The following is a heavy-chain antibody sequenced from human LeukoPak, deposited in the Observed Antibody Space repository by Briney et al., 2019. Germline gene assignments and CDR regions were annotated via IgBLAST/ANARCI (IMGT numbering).Heavy chain of an antibody. V-gene: IGHV4-30-2*01. CDR2: IYHSGST. CDR3: AHAASWTDAFDI. CDR1: GGSISSGGYS. D-gene: IGHD3/OR15-3a*01. Sequence: SETLSLTCAVSGGSISSGGYSWSWIRQPPGKGLEWIGYIYHSGSTYYNPSLKSRVTISVDRSKSQFSLKLSSVTAADTAVYYCAHAASWTDAFDIWGQGTMVTVSS. J-gene: IGHJ3*02.